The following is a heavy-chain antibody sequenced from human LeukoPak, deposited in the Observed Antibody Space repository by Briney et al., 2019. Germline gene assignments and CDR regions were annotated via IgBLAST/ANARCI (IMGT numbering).Heavy chain of an antibody. CDR1: GFAFSSLY. D-gene: IGHD1-14*01. V-gene: IGHV3-74*01. Sequence: GGSLRLSCAASGFAFSSLYMHCVRQAPGKGLVWVSRINIDGSSTTYADSVKGRFTISRDNTKNTLYPQMNSLRAEDTAVYYCARAITLSRSPAYWGQGTLVTVSS. J-gene: IGHJ4*02. CDR3: ARAITLSRSPAY. CDR2: INIDGSST.